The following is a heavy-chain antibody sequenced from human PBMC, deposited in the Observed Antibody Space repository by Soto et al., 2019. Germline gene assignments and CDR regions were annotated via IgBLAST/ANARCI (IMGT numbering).Heavy chain of an antibody. CDR1: GFTFGNYW. Sequence: GGSLRLSCAVSGFTFGNYWMHWVRQAPGKGLVWVSRVSPDGRTATYADSVKGRFTISRDNAKNTLYLQMNSLRAEDTAVYYCARGGLRSITIFGVVDYWGQGTLVTVSS. CDR2: VSPDGRTA. J-gene: IGHJ4*02. D-gene: IGHD3-3*01. CDR3: ARGGLRSITIFGVVDY. V-gene: IGHV3-74*01.